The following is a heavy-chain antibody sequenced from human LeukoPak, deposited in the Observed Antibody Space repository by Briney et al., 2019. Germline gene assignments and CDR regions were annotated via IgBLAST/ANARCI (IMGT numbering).Heavy chain of an antibody. V-gene: IGHV3-48*01. D-gene: IGHD6-19*01. J-gene: IGHJ6*03. CDR1: GFTFSSYS. Sequence: GSLRLSCAASGFTFSSYSMNWVRQAPGKGLEWVSYISSSSSTIYYADSVKGRFTISRDNAKNSLYLQMNSLRAEDTAVYYCAKGRQWLVRYYYYYMDVWGKGTTVTVSS. CDR3: AKGRQWLVRYYYYYMDV. CDR2: ISSSSSTI.